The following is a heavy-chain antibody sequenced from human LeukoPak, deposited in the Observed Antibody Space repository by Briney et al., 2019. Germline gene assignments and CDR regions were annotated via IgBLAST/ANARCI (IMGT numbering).Heavy chain of an antibody. D-gene: IGHD2-2*01. CDR3: AREQYCSSTSCYGYYYGMDV. CDR2: IWYDGSNK. V-gene: IGHV3-33*01. Sequence: QAGGSLRLSCAASGFTFSSYGMHWVRQAPGKGLEWVAVIWYDGSNKYYADSVKGRFTISRDNSKNTLYLQMNSLRAEDTAVYYCAREQYCSSTSCYGYYYGMDVWGQGTTVTVSS. J-gene: IGHJ6*02. CDR1: GFTFSSYG.